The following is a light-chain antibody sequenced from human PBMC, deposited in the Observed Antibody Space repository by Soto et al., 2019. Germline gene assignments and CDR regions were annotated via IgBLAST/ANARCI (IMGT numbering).Light chain of an antibody. J-gene: IGKJ2*02. Sequence: EIVLTQSPGTLSLSPGERATLSCRASQSVSSSHLVWYQQQTGQAPRLLIYGASSRATGIPDRFCGRGSGTDFPITVSRLESEDFAVYYCQYFGAAPRTFGQGTKLEIK. V-gene: IGKV3-20*01. CDR1: QSVSSSH. CDR2: GAS. CDR3: QYFGAAPRT.